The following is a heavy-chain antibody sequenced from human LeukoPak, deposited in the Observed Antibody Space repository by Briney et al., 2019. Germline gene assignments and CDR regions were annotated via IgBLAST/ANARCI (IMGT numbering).Heavy chain of an antibody. Sequence: PGGSLRLSCEGSGFTFSSYSMIWVRQAPGKGLEWVSSIRGDSTETRHADSVKGRFTISRDNAKNSLYLQMNSLRAEDTAVYYCARDKQQLVPGYFQHWGQGTLVTVSS. CDR3: ARDKQQLVPGYFQH. V-gene: IGHV3-21*01. CDR1: GFTFSSYS. CDR2: IRGDSTET. D-gene: IGHD6-13*01. J-gene: IGHJ1*01.